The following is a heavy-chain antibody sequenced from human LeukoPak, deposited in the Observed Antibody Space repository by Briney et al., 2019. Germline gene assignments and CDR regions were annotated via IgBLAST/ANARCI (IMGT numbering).Heavy chain of an antibody. Sequence: GGSLRLSCGASGLTCRNYWMSWVRQAPGKGLERVAHTSQDESEKDYVDSVKGRFTISRDNAKNSLYLQMNSLRAEDTAVYYCARVQGRSTNSDFDLWGPGTLVTVSS. CDR3: ARVQGRSTNSDFDL. J-gene: IGHJ4*02. D-gene: IGHD1-1*01. CDR1: GLTCRNYW. V-gene: IGHV3-7*05. CDR2: TSQDESEK.